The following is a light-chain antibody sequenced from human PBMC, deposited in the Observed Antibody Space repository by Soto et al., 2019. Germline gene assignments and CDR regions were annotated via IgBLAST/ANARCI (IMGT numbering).Light chain of an antibody. J-gene: IGKJ2*01. CDR1: QSISSW. V-gene: IGKV1-5*03. CDR2: KAS. CDR3: QQYYSYYT. Sequence: DIQMTQSPSTLSASVGDRVTITCRASQSISSWLAWYQQKPGKAPKLLIYKASSLESGVPSRFSGSGSGTEFTLTISSLQPDDFATYYCQQYYSYYTFGQGTKLEIK.